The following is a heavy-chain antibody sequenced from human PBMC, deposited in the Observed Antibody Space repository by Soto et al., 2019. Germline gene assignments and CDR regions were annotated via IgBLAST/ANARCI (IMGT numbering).Heavy chain of an antibody. CDR3: ARGEVWGDILSGYWSV. D-gene: IGHD3-9*01. V-gene: IGHV1-69*13. Sequence: SVKVSCKASGGTFSSYAISWVRQAPGQGLEWMGGIIPIFGTANYAQKFQGRVTITADESTSTAYMELSSLRSEDMAVYYCARGEVWGDILSGYWSVWGQGTLVTVT. CDR1: GGTFSSYA. J-gene: IGHJ4*02. CDR2: IIPIFGTA.